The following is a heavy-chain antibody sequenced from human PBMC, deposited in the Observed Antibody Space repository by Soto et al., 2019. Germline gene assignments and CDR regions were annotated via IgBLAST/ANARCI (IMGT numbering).Heavy chain of an antibody. D-gene: IGHD2-21*02. V-gene: IGHV4-38-2*02. CDR2: IFHTGTT. CDR3: ARFPDCCSYYFDY. CDR1: GGSISSGYH. Sequence: ETLSLTCTFSGGSISSGYHWAWIRQPPGMRLEWVASIFHTGTTYYNPSLTSRVTISVDTSKNQFSLKLTSVIATDSAVYYCARFPDCCSYYFDYWGQGTLVTVSS. J-gene: IGHJ4*02.